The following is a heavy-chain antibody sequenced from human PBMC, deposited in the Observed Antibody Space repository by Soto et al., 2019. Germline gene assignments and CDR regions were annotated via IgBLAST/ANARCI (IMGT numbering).Heavy chain of an antibody. Sequence: GASVKVSCKASGYTFSNYGISWVRQAPGQGLEWMGWISAYNGNTKYAQKLQGRVTMTTDTSTSTAYMELRSLRSDDTAVYYCAIDSPPVDYWGQGTLVTVCS. J-gene: IGHJ4*02. V-gene: IGHV1-18*01. CDR1: GYTFSNYG. CDR2: ISAYNGNT. CDR3: AIDSPPVDY.